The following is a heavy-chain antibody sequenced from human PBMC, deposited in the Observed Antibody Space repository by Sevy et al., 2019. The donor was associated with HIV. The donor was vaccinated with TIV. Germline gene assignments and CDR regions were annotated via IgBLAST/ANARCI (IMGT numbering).Heavy chain of an antibody. V-gene: IGHV1-2*02. J-gene: IGHJ5*02. CDR2: INPNSGGT. CDR3: ARDPLAQYSSSWSGYNWFDP. CDR1: GYTFTGYY. Sequence: ASVKVSCKASGYTFTGYYMHWVRQAPGQGLEWMGWINPNSGGTNYAQKFQGRVTMTRDTSISTAYMELGRLRSDDTAVYYCARDPLAQYSSSWSGYNWFDPWGQGTLVTVSS. D-gene: IGHD6-13*01.